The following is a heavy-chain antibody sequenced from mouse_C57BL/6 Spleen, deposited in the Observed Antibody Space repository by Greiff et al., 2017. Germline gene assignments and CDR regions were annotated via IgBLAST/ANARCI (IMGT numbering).Heavy chain of an antibody. D-gene: IGHD4-1*01. CDR1: GYTFTDYY. CDR3: AKLGRGYFDY. CDR2: INPNNGGT. V-gene: IGHV1-26*01. Sequence: DVQLQESGPELVKPGASVKISCKASGYTFTDYYMNWVKQSHGKSLEWIGDINPNNGGTRYNQKFKGKATLTVDKSSSTAYMELRSLTSEDSAVYYCAKLGRGYFDYWGQGTTLTVSS. J-gene: IGHJ2*01.